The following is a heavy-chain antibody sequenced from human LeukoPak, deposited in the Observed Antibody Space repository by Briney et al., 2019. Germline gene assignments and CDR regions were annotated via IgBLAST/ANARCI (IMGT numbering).Heavy chain of an antibody. V-gene: IGHV3-7*01. CDR2: IRQDGGAA. D-gene: IGHD5-18*01. J-gene: IGHJ4*02. Sequence: GGSLRLSCAASGFTFTDYWMTWVRQAPGQGLEWMANIRQDGGAAYYGGSVKGRFTISRDNAKNSVLLQMNNLRADDTAVYYCATSKDTAGGPYWGQGTLVTVSS. CDR3: ATSKDTAGGPY. CDR1: GFTFTDYW.